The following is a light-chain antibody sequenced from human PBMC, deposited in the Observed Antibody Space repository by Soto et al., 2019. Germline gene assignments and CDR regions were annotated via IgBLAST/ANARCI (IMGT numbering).Light chain of an antibody. J-gene: IGKJ2*01. CDR1: RDISSS. Sequence: DVQMTQSPSSLSASVGDRVTITCRASRDISSSLAWYQQKPGKVPKLLIYAASTLHAGVQSRFSGSGSGTFFTLTINSLQPEDVATYYCQKYNRAPNTCGRGTSLEIK. CDR3: QKYNRAPNT. V-gene: IGKV1-27*01. CDR2: AAS.